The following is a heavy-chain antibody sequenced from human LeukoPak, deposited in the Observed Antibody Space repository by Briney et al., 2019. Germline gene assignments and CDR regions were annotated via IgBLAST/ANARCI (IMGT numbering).Heavy chain of an antibody. J-gene: IGHJ4*02. CDR2: IKQDGSEK. CDR1: GFTFSSYW. Sequence: GGSLRLSCAASGFTFSSYWMSWVRRAPGKGLEWVANIKQDGSEKYYVDSVKGRFTISRDNAKNSLYLQMNSLRAEDTAVYYCASLGAIQDYYFDYWGQGTLVTVSS. CDR3: ASLGAIQDYYFDY. V-gene: IGHV3-7*01. D-gene: IGHD1-26*01.